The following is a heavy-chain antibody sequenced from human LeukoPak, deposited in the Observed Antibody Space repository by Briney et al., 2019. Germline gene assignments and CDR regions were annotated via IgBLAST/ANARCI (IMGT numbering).Heavy chain of an antibody. CDR2: INHSGST. J-gene: IGHJ4*02. CDR3: AREGVRITIFGVVIRTYYFDY. Sequence: SETLSLTCTVPGGSISSHYWSWIRQPPGKGLEWIGEINHSGSTNYNPSLKSRVTISVDTSKNQFSLKLSSVTAADTAVYYCAREGVRITIFGVVIRTYYFDYWGQGTLVTVSS. D-gene: IGHD3-3*01. CDR1: GGSISSHY. V-gene: IGHV4-34*01.